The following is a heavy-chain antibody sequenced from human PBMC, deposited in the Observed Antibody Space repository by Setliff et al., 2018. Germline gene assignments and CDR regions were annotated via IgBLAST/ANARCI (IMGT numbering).Heavy chain of an antibody. J-gene: IGHJ6*03. CDR3: AIDSVVRGFINGDYYMDV. V-gene: IGHV1-24*01. CDR1: GNTLTHLS. CDR2: FDPEEGER. D-gene: IGHD3-10*01. Sequence: ASVKVSCKVSGNTLTHLSIHWVRQAPGEGLEWIGGFDPEEGERIYAPRLQGRVTMTEDTSSDTAYMELSSLRPEDTAVYYCAIDSVVRGFINGDYYMDVWGKGTTVTVSS.